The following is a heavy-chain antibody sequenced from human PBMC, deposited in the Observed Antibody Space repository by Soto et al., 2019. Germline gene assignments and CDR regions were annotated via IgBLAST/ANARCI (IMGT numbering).Heavy chain of an antibody. Sequence: VKVSCKASGYTFTSYAMHWVRQAPGQRLEWMGWINAAKGDTKYSQKFQDRVTVTRDTSASTAYMELSSLRSEDTAVYYCARGTCSGGSCYSFHFDYWGQGTLVTVSS. CDR3: ARGTCSGGSCYSFHFDY. D-gene: IGHD2-15*01. CDR1: GYTFTSYA. CDR2: INAAKGDT. J-gene: IGHJ4*02. V-gene: IGHV1-3*01.